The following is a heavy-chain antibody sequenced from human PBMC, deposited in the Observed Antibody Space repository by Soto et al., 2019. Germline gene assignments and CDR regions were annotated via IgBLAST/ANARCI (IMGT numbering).Heavy chain of an antibody. CDR1: GGSISSGGYY. V-gene: IGHV4-31*03. CDR2: IYYSGST. J-gene: IGHJ4*02. Sequence: SETLSLTCIVSGGSISSGGYYWSWIRQHPGKGLEWIGYIYYSGSTYYNPSLKSRVTISVDTSKNQFSLKLSSVTAADTAVYYCARVGDGYSYGPFHYWGQGTLVTVSS. CDR3: ARVGDGYSYGPFHY. D-gene: IGHD5-18*01.